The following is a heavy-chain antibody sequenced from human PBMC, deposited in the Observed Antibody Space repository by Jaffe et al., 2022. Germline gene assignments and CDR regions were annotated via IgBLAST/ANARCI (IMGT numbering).Heavy chain of an antibody. V-gene: IGHV4-38-2*01. CDR2: IYHSGST. J-gene: IGHJ4*02. CDR3: ARREGPLEPLFDY. CDR1: GYSISSGYY. Sequence: QVQLQESGPGLVKPSETLSLTCAVSGYSISSGYYWGWIRQPPGKGLEWIGSIYHSGSTYYNPSLKSRVTISVDTSKNQFSLKLSSVTAADTAVYYCARREGPLEPLFDYWGQGTLVTVSS. D-gene: IGHD3-3*01.